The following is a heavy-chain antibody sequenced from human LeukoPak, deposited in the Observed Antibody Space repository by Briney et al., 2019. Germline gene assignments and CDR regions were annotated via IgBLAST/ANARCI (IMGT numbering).Heavy chain of an antibody. Sequence: SETLSPTCSVSGGSVSSRSYYWSWIRQPPGKGMEWIGYIYYSGSTNYNPSVKSRVTISVDTSKNQCSLKLSSVTAADTAVYYCARESRWGVGATGHYNWFDPWGQGTLVTVAS. V-gene: IGHV4-61*01. CDR2: IYYSGST. CDR1: GGSVSSRSYY. CDR3: ARESRWGVGATGHYNWFDP. D-gene: IGHD1-26*01. J-gene: IGHJ5*02.